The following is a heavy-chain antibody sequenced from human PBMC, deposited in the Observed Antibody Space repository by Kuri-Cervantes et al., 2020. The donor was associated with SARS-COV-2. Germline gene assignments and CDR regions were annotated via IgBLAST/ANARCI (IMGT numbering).Heavy chain of an antibody. V-gene: IGHV4-30-4*08. CDR3: ARALAARADY. CDR2: IYYSGST. D-gene: IGHD6-6*01. Sequence: SETLSLTCTVSGGSISSGDYYWSWIRQPPGKGLEWTGYIYYSGSTYYNPSLKSRVTISVDTSKNQFSLKLSSVTAADTAVYYCARALAARADYWGQGTLVTVSS. CDR1: GGSISSGDYY. J-gene: IGHJ4*02.